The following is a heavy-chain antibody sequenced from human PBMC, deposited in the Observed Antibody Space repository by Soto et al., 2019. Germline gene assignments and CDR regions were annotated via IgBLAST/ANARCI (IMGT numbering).Heavy chain of an antibody. V-gene: IGHV1-69*04. D-gene: IGHD3-3*01. Sequence: GASVKVSCKAPGGTFSTYIISWVRQAPGQRLEWMGRIIPIPDITNYAQKFQGRVTVTADRSMSTAYMELTSLKSEDTAVYYCARDRITTRGDAFDLWGQGTMVTVSS. CDR1: GGTFSTYI. CDR2: IIPIPDIT. J-gene: IGHJ3*01. CDR3: ARDRITTRGDAFDL.